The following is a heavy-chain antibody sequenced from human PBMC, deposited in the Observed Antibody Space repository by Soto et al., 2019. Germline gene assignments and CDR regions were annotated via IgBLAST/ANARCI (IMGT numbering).Heavy chain of an antibody. CDR2: IKQDGSEK. CDR1: GFTFSSYW. Sequence: GGSLRLSCAASGFTFSSYWMSWVRQAPGKGLEWVANIKQDGSEKYYVDSVKGRFTISRDNAKNSLYLQMNSLRAEDTAVYYCARDRRSYDDYYYMDVWGKGTTVTVAS. CDR3: ARDRRSYDDYYYMDV. J-gene: IGHJ6*03. V-gene: IGHV3-7*01.